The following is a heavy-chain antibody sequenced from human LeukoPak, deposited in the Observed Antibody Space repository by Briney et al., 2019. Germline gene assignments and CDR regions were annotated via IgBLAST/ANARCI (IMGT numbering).Heavy chain of an antibody. J-gene: IGHJ4*02. CDR3: ARGLGSIAARRAPLDY. CDR2: INHSGST. Sequence: SETLSLTCAVYGGSVSGYYWSWIRQPPGKGLEWIGEINHSGSTNYNPSLKSRVTISVDTSKNQFSLKLSSVTAADTAVYYCARGLGSIAARRAPLDYWGQGTLVTVSS. D-gene: IGHD6-6*01. V-gene: IGHV4-34*01. CDR1: GGSVSGYY.